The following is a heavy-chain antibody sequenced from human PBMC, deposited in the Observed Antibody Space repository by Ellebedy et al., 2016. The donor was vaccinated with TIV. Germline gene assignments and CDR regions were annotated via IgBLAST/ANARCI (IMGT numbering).Heavy chain of an antibody. CDR2: ISAYNGNT. V-gene: IGHV1-18*01. D-gene: IGHD5-18*01. CDR1: GHTFTSYG. J-gene: IGHJ4*02. CDR3: ARNTPMAEYFDY. Sequence: AASVKVSCKASGHTFTSYGISWVRQAPGQGLEWMGWISAYNGNTNYAQKLQGRVTMTTDTSTSTAYMELRSLRSDDTAVYYCARNTPMAEYFDYWGQGTLVTVSS.